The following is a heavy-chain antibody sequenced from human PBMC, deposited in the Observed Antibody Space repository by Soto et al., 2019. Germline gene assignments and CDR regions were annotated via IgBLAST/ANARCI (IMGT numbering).Heavy chain of an antibody. V-gene: IGHV3-23*01. CDR2: ISGSGGST. D-gene: IGHD2-2*01. J-gene: IGHJ4*01. Sequence: EVQLLESGGGLVQPGGSLRLSCAASGFTFSSYAMSWVRQAPGKGLEWVSAISGSGGSTYYTDSVKGRFTISRDNSKNTLYLQMNSLRAEYTAVYYCAKVGVPAARAFADYWGHGTLVTVSS. CDR3: AKVGVPAARAFADY. CDR1: GFTFSSYA.